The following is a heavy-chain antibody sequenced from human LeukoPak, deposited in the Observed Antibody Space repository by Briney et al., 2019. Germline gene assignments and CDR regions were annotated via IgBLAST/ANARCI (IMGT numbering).Heavy chain of an antibody. CDR2: IYYSGST. V-gene: IGHV4-30-4*01. CDR1: GGSISSGDYY. CDR3: ARVGWGSTRVFDY. D-gene: IGHD2-2*01. J-gene: IGHJ4*02. Sequence: SETLSLTCTVSGGSISSGDYYWSWIRQPPGKGLEWIGYIYYSGSTYYNPSLKSRVTISVDTSKSQFSLKLSSVTAADTAVYYCARVGWGSTRVFDYWGQGTLVTVSS.